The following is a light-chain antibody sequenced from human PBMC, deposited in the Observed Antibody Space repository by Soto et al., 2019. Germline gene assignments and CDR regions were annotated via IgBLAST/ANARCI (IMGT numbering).Light chain of an antibody. Sequence: DIQMTQSPSTLSGSVGDRVTITCRASQTISSWLAWYQQKPGKAPKLLIYKASTLKSGVPSRFSGSGSGTDFTLTISSLQPDDFATYYFQHYNSYSEAFGQGPKVE. CDR3: QHYNSYSEA. J-gene: IGKJ1*01. CDR2: KAS. V-gene: IGKV1-5*03. CDR1: QTISSW.